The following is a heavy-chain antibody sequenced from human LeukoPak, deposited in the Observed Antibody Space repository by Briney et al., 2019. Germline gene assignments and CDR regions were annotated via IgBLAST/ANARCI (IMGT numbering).Heavy chain of an antibody. V-gene: IGHV1-18*04. CDR3: TRESGSYHGNDY. CDR2: ISTYDGHA. CDR1: GYTVTSYY. D-gene: IGHD1-26*01. Sequence: ASVKVSCKASGYTVTSYYMHWVRQAPGQGLEWMGWISTYDGHANYAQKLQGRVTLTTDTSTVTAYMELRSLRSDDTAVYYCTRESGSYHGNDYWGQGTLVTVSS. J-gene: IGHJ4*02.